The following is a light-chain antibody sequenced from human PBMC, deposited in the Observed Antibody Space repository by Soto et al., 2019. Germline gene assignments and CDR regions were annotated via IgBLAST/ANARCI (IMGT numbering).Light chain of an antibody. V-gene: IGLV1-44*01. CDR2: NDN. J-gene: IGLJ2*01. CDR1: NSNIGSNA. Sequence: QSVLTQPPSASGTPGQSVRISCSGSNSNIGSNAVNWYQQLPGTAPKLLIYNDNQRPSGVPDRFSGSKSGTSASLAISGLQSEDEAAYYCATWDDSLNVLFGGGTKLTVL. CDR3: ATWDDSLNVL.